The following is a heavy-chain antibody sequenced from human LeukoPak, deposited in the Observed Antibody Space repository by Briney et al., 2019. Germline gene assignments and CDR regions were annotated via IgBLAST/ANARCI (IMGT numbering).Heavy chain of an antibody. CDR3: ARNGGSGWNFDY. V-gene: IGHV1-2*02. CDR1: GYSFTGYY. CDR2: INPASGGT. D-gene: IGHD6-19*01. Sequence: ASVKVSCKASGYSFTGYYIHWVRQAPGQGLEWMGWINPASGGTNYAQKFQGRVTMTRDTSISTACMELSRLRSDDTAVYHCARNGGSGWNFDYWGQGTLVTVSS. J-gene: IGHJ4*02.